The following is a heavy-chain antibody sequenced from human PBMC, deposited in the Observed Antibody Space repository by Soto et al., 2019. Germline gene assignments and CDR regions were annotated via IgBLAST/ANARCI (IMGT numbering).Heavy chain of an antibody. CDR2: ISGSGGST. J-gene: IGHJ6*02. CDR1: GFTFSSYA. Sequence: GGSLRLSCAASGFTFSSYAMSWVRQAPGKGLEWVSAISGSGGSTYYADSVKGRFTISRDNSKNTLYLQINSLRAEDTAVYYCAKVLSSGSYYNVDYYYGMDVWGQGTTVTVSS. CDR3: AKVLSSGSYYNVDYYYGMDV. V-gene: IGHV3-23*01. D-gene: IGHD3-10*01.